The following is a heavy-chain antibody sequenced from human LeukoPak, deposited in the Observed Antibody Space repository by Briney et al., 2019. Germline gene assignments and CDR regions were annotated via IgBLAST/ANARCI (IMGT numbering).Heavy chain of an antibody. J-gene: IGHJ5*02. CDR3: ARDKGEGSLAHQWFDP. V-gene: IGHV4-31*03. CDR1: GGSISSGGSY. D-gene: IGHD3-10*01. Sequence: PQTLCPSPTVSGGSISSGGSYWSCIRQHPGKGLEWIGYIYYSGSTYYNPSLKSRVTISVDTSKNQFSLKLSSVTAADTAVYYCARDKGEGSLAHQWFDPWGQGTLVTVSS. CDR2: IYYSGST.